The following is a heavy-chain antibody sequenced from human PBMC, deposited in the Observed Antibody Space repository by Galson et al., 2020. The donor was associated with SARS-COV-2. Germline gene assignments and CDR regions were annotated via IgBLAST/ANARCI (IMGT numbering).Heavy chain of an antibody. CDR1: GFTFTSYA. D-gene: IGHD3-9*01. J-gene: IGHJ4*02. CDR2: VPHDESNK. Sequence: GGSLRLSCAASGFTFTSYAMHWVRQAPGKGLEWVAVVPHDESNKYYADSVKGRFSISRDNSENTLYLQMNSLRPEDTAVYYCARDRSLRYFDWLLWGVDYWGQGTLVTVSS. V-gene: IGHV3-30-3*01. CDR3: ARDRSLRYFDWLLWGVDY.